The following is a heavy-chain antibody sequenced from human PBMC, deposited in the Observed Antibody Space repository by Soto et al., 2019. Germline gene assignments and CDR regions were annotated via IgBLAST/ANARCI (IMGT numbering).Heavy chain of an antibody. CDR3: AGGHCGGDCYLDLNWFDP. J-gene: IGHJ5*02. CDR2: IYYSGST. CDR1: GGSTSSSSYY. Sequence: SETLSLACTVSGGSTSSSSYYWGWIRQPPGKGLEWIGSIYYSGSTYYNPSLKSRVTISVDTSKNQFSLKLSSVTAADTAVYYCAGGHCGGDCYLDLNWFDPWGQRTLVTVSS. D-gene: IGHD2-21*01. V-gene: IGHV4-39*01.